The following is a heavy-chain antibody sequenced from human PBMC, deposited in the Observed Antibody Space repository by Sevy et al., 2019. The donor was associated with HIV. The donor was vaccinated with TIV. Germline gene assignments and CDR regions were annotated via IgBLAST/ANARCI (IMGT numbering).Heavy chain of an antibody. CDR1: GFTFSEFG. CDR3: ARDRGEILRSAFKS. D-gene: IGHD3-10*01. CDR2: ISHDGRNNK. Sequence: GGSLRLSCAATGFTFSEFGMHWVRQAPGKGLEWVAVISHDGRNNKYNADSVKGRFTISRDNSKNTLYLQMNSLRADDTAIYYGARDRGEILRSAFKSWGQGTLVTVSS. V-gene: IGHV3-30*04. J-gene: IGHJ5*02.